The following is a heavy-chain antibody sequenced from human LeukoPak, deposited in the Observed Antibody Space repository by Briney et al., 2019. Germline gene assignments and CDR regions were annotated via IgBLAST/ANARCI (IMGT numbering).Heavy chain of an antibody. CDR3: ARGGDTSGHYYFEYFQH. D-gene: IGHD3-22*01. CDR2: IYHSRST. CDR1: GYSISSGYY. Sequence: SETLSLTCTVSGYSISSGYYWGWIRQPPGKGLEWIGNIYHSRSTYYNPSLKSRVTISVDTSKNQFSVKLSSVTAADTAVYYCARGGDTSGHYYFEYFQHWGQGTLVTVSS. V-gene: IGHV4-38-2*02. J-gene: IGHJ1*01.